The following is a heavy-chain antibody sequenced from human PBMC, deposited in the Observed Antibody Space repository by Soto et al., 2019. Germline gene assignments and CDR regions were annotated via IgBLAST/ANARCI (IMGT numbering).Heavy chain of an antibody. D-gene: IGHD3-22*01. CDR3: AEGYYDRFQH. J-gene: IGHJ1*01. V-gene: IGHV1-45*02. CDR1: GYTFTYRY. Sequence: SVKVSCKASGYTFTYRYLHWVRQAPGQALEWMGWITPFNGNTNYAQKFQDRATITRDRSMSTAYMELSSLRSEDTAMYYCAEGYYDRFQHWGQGTLVTVSS. CDR2: ITPFNGNT.